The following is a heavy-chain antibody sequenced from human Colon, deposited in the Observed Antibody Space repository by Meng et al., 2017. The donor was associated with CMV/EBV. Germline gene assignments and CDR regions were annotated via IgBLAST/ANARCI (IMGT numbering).Heavy chain of an antibody. D-gene: IGHD3-16*01. CDR2: INTNTGNP. J-gene: IGHJ5*02. Sequence: TVACKGSGYTFTNYHMHWVRQAPGQGREWMGWINTNTGNPTYAQGLTGRFAFSLDSSVSTAFLQISSLKADDTAMYYCANSLGAGAWGQGTLVTVSS. CDR1: GYTFTNYH. CDR3: ANSLGAGA. V-gene: IGHV7-4-1*02.